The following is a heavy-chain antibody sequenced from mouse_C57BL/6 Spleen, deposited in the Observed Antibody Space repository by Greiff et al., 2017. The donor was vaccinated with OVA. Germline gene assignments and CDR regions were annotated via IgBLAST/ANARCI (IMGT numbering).Heavy chain of an antibody. Sequence: VQLQQSGAELVKPGASVKLSCTASGFNIKDYYMPWVKQRTEQGLEWIGRIDSEDGETKYAQTFQGKATITADTSSNTAYLQLSSQTSEDTAVYYCARMGRYFDYWGQGTTLTVSS. CDR1: GFNIKDYY. D-gene: IGHD4-1*01. CDR3: ARMGRYFDY. V-gene: IGHV14-2*01. CDR2: IDSEDGET. J-gene: IGHJ2*01.